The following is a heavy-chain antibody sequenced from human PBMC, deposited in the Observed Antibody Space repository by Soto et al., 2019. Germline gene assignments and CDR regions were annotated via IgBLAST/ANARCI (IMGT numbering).Heavy chain of an antibody. CDR2: IYYSGST. J-gene: IGHJ5*02. V-gene: IGHV4-31*03. CDR1: GGSISSGGYY. Sequence: PSETLSLTCTVSGGSISSGGYYWSWIRRHPGKGLEWIGYIYYSGSTYYNPSLKSRVTISVDTSKNQFSLKLSSVTAADTAVYYCARDSGRPDCSSTSCYKVDWFDPWGQGTLVTVSS. D-gene: IGHD2-2*02. CDR3: ARDSGRPDCSSTSCYKVDWFDP.